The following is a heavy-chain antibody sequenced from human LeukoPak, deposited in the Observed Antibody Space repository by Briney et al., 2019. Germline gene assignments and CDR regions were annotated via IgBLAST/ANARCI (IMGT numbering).Heavy chain of an antibody. V-gene: IGHV3-48*01. J-gene: IGHJ4*02. CDR2: ISSRSSTI. CDR3: ARESSGWFLDY. CDR1: GFTFSSYS. Sequence: GVSLRLSCAASGFTFSSYSMNWVRQAPGKGLEWVSYISSRSSTIYYADSVKGRFTISRDNAKNSLYLQMNSLRAEDTAVYYCARESSGWFLDYWGQGTLVTVPS. D-gene: IGHD6-19*01.